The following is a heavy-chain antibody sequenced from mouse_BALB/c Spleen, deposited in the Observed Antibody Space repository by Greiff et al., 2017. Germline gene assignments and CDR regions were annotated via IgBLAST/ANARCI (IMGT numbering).Heavy chain of an antibody. CDR3: ARRRDYYGSYAMDY. J-gene: IGHJ4*01. CDR2: ISSGGSYT. CDR1: GFTFSSYG. D-gene: IGHD1-1*01. Sequence: EVMLVESGGDLVKPGGSLKLSCAASGFTFSSYGMSWVRQTPDKRLEWVATISSGGSYTYYPDSVKGRFTISRDNAKNTLYLQMSSLKSEDTAMYYCARRRDYYGSYAMDYWGQGTSVTVSS. V-gene: IGHV5-6*02.